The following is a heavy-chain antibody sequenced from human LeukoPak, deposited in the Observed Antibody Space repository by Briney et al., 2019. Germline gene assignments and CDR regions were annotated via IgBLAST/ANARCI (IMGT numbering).Heavy chain of an antibody. CDR2: ISYDGSNK. CDR1: GFTFSSYG. Sequence: GGSLRLSCAASGFTFSSYGMHWVRQAPGKGLEWVAVISYDGSNKYYADSVKGRFTISRDNSKNTLYLQMNSLRAEDTAVYYCARDGITMVPGALDYWGQGTLVTVSS. V-gene: IGHV3-30*03. J-gene: IGHJ4*02. D-gene: IGHD3-10*01. CDR3: ARDGITMVPGALDY.